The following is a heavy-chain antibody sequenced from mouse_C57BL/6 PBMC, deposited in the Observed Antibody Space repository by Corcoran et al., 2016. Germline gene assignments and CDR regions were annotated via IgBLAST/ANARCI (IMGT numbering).Heavy chain of an antibody. D-gene: IGHD2-4*01. V-gene: IGHV1-19*01. CDR3: ARARYDYDGFPY. J-gene: IGHJ3*01. CDR2: INPYNGGT. CDR1: GYTFTDSY. Sequence: EVQLQQSGPVLVKPGASVKMSCKASGYTFTDSYMNWVKQSHGKSLEWIGVINPYNGGTSYNQKFKGKATLTVDKSSSTASMELNSLTSEDSAVYYCARARYDYDGFPYWGQGTLVTVSA.